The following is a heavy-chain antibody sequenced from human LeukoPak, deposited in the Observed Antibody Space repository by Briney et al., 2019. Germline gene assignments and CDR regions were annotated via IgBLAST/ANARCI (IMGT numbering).Heavy chain of an antibody. Sequence: PGGSLRLSCAASGFTFSSYEMNWVRQALGKVLEWVSYISSSGTTIYYADSVKGRFTISRDNAKNSLYLQMSSLRAEDTAVYYCARALRIYYYFDYWGQGTLVTVSS. CDR3: ARALRIYYYFDY. CDR2: ISSSGTTI. J-gene: IGHJ4*02. D-gene: IGHD1-26*01. V-gene: IGHV3-48*03. CDR1: GFTFSSYE.